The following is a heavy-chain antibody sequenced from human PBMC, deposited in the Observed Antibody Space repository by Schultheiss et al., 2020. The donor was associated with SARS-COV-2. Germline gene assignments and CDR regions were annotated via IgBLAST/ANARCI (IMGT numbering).Heavy chain of an antibody. CDR2: ISWNSGSI. D-gene: IGHD6-19*01. CDR1: GFSFSSYA. J-gene: IGHJ6*02. V-gene: IGHV3-20*04. Sequence: GGSLRLSCAASGFSFSSYAMSWVRQAPGKGLEWVSGISWNSGSIGYADSVKGRFTISRDNAKNSLYLQMNSLRAGDTAVYYCARGGLIAVAGTHHYYGMDVWGLGTTVTVSS. CDR3: ARGGLIAVAGTHHYYGMDV.